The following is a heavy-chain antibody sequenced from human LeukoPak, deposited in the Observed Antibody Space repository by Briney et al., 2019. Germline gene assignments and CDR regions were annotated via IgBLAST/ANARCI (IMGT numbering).Heavy chain of an antibody. CDR3: AREMAVAAPGTRGAFDI. V-gene: IGHV1-2*02. CDR2: INPNSGGT. J-gene: IGHJ3*02. D-gene: IGHD6-19*01. Sequence: ASVKVSCKASGGTFSSYAISWVRQAPGQGLEWMGWINPNSGGTNYAQKFQGRVTMTRDTSISTAYMELSRLRSDDTAVYYCAREMAVAAPGTRGAFDIWGQGTMVTVSS. CDR1: GGTFSSYA.